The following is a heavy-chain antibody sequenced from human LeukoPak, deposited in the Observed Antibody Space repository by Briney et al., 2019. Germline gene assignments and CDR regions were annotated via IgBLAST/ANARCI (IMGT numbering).Heavy chain of an antibody. CDR2: IIPIFGTA. V-gene: IGHV1-69*13. Sequence: ASVKVSCKASGGTFSSYAISWVRQAPGQGLEWMGGIIPIFGTANYAQKFQGRVTITADESTSTAYMELSRLRSEDTAVYYCARGVVPAAHTGNWFDPWGQGTLVTVSS. CDR3: ARGVVPAAHTGNWFDP. J-gene: IGHJ5*02. D-gene: IGHD2-2*01. CDR1: GGTFSSYA.